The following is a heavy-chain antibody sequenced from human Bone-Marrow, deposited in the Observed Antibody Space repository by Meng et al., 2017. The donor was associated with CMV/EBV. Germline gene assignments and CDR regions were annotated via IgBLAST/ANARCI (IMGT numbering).Heavy chain of an antibody. CDR3: ARDQEGTRIPSPIHYGLDV. D-gene: IGHD5-18*01. CDR1: GFTFKTFT. Sequence: GESLKISCAASGFTFKTFTMSWVRQAPGRGLEWVSSINPDSDYIHSADSLKGRFTISRDNAKNSLYLRMSGLRVEDTAVYYCARDQEGTRIPSPIHYGLDVWGQGTTVTVYS. V-gene: IGHV3-21*06. CDR2: INPDSDYI. J-gene: IGHJ6*02.